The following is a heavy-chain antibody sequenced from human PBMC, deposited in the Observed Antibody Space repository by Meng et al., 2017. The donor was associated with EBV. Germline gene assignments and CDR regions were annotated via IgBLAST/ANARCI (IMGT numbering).Heavy chain of an antibody. CDR1: GGTLSRYA. Sequence: VPAVQCGGEVKKTRTWVRVYCKASGGTLSRYAMSWVRQAPGQGLEWMGGIIAIFGTANYAKKFQGRVTITEEKSTSTAYMELSSLRSEEAAVYYCARAEIAAAGRLDYWGQGTLVTVSS. J-gene: IGHJ4*02. CDR2: IIAIFGTA. V-gene: IGHV1-69*06. CDR3: ARAEIAAAGRLDY. D-gene: IGHD6-13*01.